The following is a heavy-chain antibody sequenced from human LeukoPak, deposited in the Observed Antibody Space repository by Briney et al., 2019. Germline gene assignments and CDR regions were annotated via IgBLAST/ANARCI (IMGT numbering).Heavy chain of an antibody. CDR1: GFTVSSNY. J-gene: IGHJ3*02. V-gene: IGHV3-53*04. D-gene: IGHD3-22*01. Sequence: GGSLRLSCAASGFTVSSNYMSWVRQAPGKGLEWVSVIYSGGSTYYADSVKGRFTISRHNSKNTLYLQMNSLRAEDTAVYYCARRPHVTYYYDSSGYYADAFDIRGQGTMVTVSS. CDR2: IYSGGST. CDR3: ARRPHVTYYYDSSGYYADAFDI.